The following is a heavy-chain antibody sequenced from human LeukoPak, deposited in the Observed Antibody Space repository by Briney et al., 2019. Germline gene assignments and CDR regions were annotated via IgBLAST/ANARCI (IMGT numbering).Heavy chain of an antibody. V-gene: IGHV3-30*04. D-gene: IGHD5-18*01. CDR2: ISYDGSNK. Sequence: GGSLRLSCAASGFTFDDYTMHWVRQAPGKGLEWVAVISYDGSNKYYADSVKGRFTISRGNSKNTLYLQMNSLRAEDTAVYYCAKDTAMVPYNFDYWGQGTLVTVSS. CDR1: GFTFDDYT. CDR3: AKDTAMVPYNFDY. J-gene: IGHJ4*02.